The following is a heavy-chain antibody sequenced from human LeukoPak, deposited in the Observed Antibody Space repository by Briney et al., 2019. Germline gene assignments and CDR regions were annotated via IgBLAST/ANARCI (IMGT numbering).Heavy chain of an antibody. J-gene: IGHJ3*02. CDR2: IYYSGSA. V-gene: IGHV4-39*01. D-gene: IGHD3-3*01. CDR3: ARQRYGFWSGYWIGDAFDI. CDR1: GGSISSSSYH. Sequence: SETLSLTCSVSGGSISSSSYHWGWIRQSPGKGLEWIGSIYYSGSAYYNPSLKSRLTISVDTSKNQFSLKLNSVTAADTAVYFCARQRYGFWSGYWIGDAFDIWGQGTVVTVSS.